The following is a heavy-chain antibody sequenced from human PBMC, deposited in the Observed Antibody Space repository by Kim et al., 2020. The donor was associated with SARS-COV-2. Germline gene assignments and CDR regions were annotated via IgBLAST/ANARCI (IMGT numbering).Heavy chain of an antibody. CDR3: AGSTAGTLYFDY. V-gene: IGHV4-31*03. Sequence: SETLSLTCTVSGGSISSGGYYWSWIRQHPGKGLEWIGYIYYSGSTYYNPSLKSRGTISVDTSKNQFSLKLSSVTAADTAVYYCAGSTAGTLYFDYWGQGTLVTVS. CDR2: IYYSGST. J-gene: IGHJ4*02. D-gene: IGHD6-13*01. CDR1: GGSISSGGYY.